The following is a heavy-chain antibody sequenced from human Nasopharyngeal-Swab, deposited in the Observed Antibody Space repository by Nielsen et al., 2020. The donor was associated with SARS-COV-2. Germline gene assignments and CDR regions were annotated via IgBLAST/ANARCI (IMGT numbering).Heavy chain of an antibody. J-gene: IGHJ4*02. V-gene: IGHV3-33*01. CDR2: IWYDGSNK. CDR1: GFTFSSYG. D-gene: IGHD3-22*01. CDR3: ARDSLDSSGYYFLGY. Sequence: GESLKISCAASGFTFSSYGMHWVRQAPGKGLEWAAVIWYDGSNKYYADSVKGRFTISRDNSKNTLYLQMNSLGAEDTAVYYCARDSLDSSGYYFLGYWGQGTLVTVSS.